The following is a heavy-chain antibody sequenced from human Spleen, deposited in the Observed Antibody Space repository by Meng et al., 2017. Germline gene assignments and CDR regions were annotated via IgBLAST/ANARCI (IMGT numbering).Heavy chain of an antibody. CDR1: GYSFTSYW. V-gene: IGHV5-51*01. D-gene: IGHD1-26*01. CDR3: ARLTRSGSFYFDY. CDR2: IYPGDSDT. Sequence: GGSLRLSCKGSGYSFTSYWIGWVRQMPGKGLEWMGIIYPGDSDTRYSPSFQGQVTISADKSISTAYLQWSSLKASDTAMYYCARLTRSGSFYFDYWGQGTLVTVSS. J-gene: IGHJ4*02.